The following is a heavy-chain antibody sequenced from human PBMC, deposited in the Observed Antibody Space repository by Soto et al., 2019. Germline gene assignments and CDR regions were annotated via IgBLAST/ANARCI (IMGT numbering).Heavy chain of an antibody. CDR2: IHNDGSTT. CDR1: GFTFSSYW. J-gene: IGHJ4*01. Sequence: GGSLRLSCAASGFTFSSYWMHWVCLAPGKGLMRVSRIHNDGSTTRYADSVKGRFTISRDNAKNTLYLQMSSLRVDDTAVYYCARDNWNSYWGQGTRVTVSS. V-gene: IGHV3-74*01. CDR3: ARDNWNSY. D-gene: IGHD1-7*01.